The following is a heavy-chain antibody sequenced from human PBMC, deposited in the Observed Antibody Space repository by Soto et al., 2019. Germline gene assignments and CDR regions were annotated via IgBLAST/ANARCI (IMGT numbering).Heavy chain of an antibody. CDR1: GFTFSSYA. D-gene: IGHD1-20*01. J-gene: IGHJ5*02. CDR3: ARDVTGFDP. Sequence: GGSLRLSCAASGFTFSSYAMHWVRQAPGKGLEWVAVIPYDGSNKYYADSVKGRSTISRDNSKNTLYLQMNSLRAEDTAVYYCARDVTGFDPWGQGTLVTVS. CDR2: IPYDGSNK. V-gene: IGHV3-30-3*01.